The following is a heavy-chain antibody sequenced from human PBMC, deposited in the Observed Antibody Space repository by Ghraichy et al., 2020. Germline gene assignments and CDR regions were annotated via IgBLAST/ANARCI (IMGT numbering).Heavy chain of an antibody. CDR2: ISSSGSTI. J-gene: IGHJ6*02. Sequence: GESLNISCEASGLTYSDYYMSWIRQAPGKGLEWVSYISSSGSTIYYADSVKGRFTISRDNAKNSLYLQMNSLRAEDTAVYYCARDTSYIVATYYYYGMDVWGQGTTVTVSS. CDR3: ARDTSYIVATYYYYGMDV. V-gene: IGHV3-11*01. CDR1: GLTYSDYY. D-gene: IGHD5-12*01.